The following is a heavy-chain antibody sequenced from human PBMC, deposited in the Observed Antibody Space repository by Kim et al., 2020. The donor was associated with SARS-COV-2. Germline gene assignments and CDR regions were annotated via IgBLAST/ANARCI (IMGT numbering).Heavy chain of an antibody. V-gene: IGHV4-31*02. J-gene: IGHJ5*02. CDR2: GST. Sequence: GSTYYTPSHKSRVTISVDTSKNQFSLKLSSVTAADTAVYYCARELEGWFDPWGQGTLVTVSS. D-gene: IGHD1-1*01. CDR3: ARELEGWFDP.